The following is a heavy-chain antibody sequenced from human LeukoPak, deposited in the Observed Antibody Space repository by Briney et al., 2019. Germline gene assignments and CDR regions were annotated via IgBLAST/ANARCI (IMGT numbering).Heavy chain of an antibody. CDR3: AGGYSYSYVRGAFDI. CDR2: IYYSGST. J-gene: IGHJ3*02. D-gene: IGHD5-18*01. CDR1: GGSISSSSYY. Sequence: SETLSLTSTVSGGSISSSSYYWGCIRQPPGKGLEWIGSIYYSGSTYNNPSIKTRVTISVDTSKNQFSLKLSSVTAADTAVDYCAGGYSYSYVRGAFDIWGQGTMVTVSS. V-gene: IGHV4-39*07.